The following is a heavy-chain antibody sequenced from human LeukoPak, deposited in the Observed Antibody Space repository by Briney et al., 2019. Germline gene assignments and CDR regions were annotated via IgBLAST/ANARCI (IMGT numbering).Heavy chain of an antibody. V-gene: IGHV1-2*02. J-gene: IGHJ4*02. CDR3: ARGGDSSGYYSSQGDY. CDR1: GYTFTGYY. D-gene: IGHD3-22*01. CDR2: INPNSGGT. Sequence: ASVKVSCKASGYTFTGYYTHWVRQAPGQGLEWMGWINPNSGGTNYAQRFQGRVTMTRDTSISTAYIELNRLRSDDTAVYYCARGGDSSGYYSSQGDYWGQGTLVTVSS.